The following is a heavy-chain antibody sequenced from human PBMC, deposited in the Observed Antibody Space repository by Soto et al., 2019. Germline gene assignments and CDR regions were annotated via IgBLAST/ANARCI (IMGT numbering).Heavy chain of an antibody. CDR3: AKDMKYYSYGLDY. CDR1: GFTFDDYA. V-gene: IGHV3-9*01. CDR2: ISWNSGSI. Sequence: EVQLVESGGGLVQPGRSLRLSCAASGFTFDDYAMHWVRQAPGKGLEWVSGISWNSGSIGYADSVKGRFTISRDNAKNSLYLQMNSLRAEDTALYYCAKDMKYYSYGLDYWGQGTLVTVSS. J-gene: IGHJ4*02. D-gene: IGHD5-18*01.